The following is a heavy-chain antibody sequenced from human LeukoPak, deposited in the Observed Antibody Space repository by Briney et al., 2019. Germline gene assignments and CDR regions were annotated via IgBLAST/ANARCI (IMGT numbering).Heavy chain of an antibody. J-gene: IGHJ6*02. V-gene: IGHV3-64*02. CDR1: GFSFSSYV. CDR3: ARGRSPRGYYYGMDV. CDR2: ISSNGGET. D-gene: IGHD1-26*01. Sequence: GGSLRLSCAASGFSFSSYVMHWVRQAPGKGLEYVSAISSNGGETYYADSVKGRFTISRDNSKDALYLQMGSLRVEDMAVYYCARGRSPRGYYYGMDVWGQGTTVTVS.